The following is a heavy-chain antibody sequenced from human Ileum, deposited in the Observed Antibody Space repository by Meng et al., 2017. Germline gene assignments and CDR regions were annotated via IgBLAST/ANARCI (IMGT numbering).Heavy chain of an antibody. D-gene: IGHD1-14*01. J-gene: IGHJ4*02. V-gene: IGHV4-4*02. CDR2: IFQSGST. CDR3: AKAAAYNLDI. CDR1: GFSISSAIW. Sequence: VELREPGPGLVKPSGTLSLTWPVSGFSISSAIWWGWVRQPPGKGLEWIGEIFQSGSTNYNPSLKSRFSISVDKSKNHLSLSLSSVTAADTAVYYCAKAAAYNLDIWGQGALVTVSS.